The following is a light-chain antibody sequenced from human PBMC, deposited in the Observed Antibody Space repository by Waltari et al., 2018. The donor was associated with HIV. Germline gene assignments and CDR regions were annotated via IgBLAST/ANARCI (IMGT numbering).Light chain of an antibody. J-gene: IGLJ3*02. V-gene: IGLV2-8*01. Sequence: QSALTQHPPASGSPRQSVTIPRTVTSRTVGGYNYDPWYQPHPGNAPKFIIYEVIKPPSGVPDRFSGSKSGNTASLPVSGLQAEDEADYYCSSYAGSNWVFGGGTKLTVL. CDR2: EVI. CDR3: SSYAGSNWV. CDR1: SRTVGGYNY.